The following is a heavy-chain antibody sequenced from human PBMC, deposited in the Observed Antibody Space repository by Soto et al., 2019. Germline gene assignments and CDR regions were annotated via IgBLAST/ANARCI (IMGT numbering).Heavy chain of an antibody. CDR3: TTVGSSWGA. J-gene: IGHJ1*01. D-gene: IGHD6-13*01. Sequence: EVQLVESGGGLVKPGGSLRLSCAASSFTFSNAWMNWVRQAPGKGLEWVGRIKSKTDGGTIDYAAPVKGRFTISRDDSKNTLFLHMDILKNEDSAMYYCTTVGSSWGAWGEGTLVTISS. CDR1: SFTFSNAW. CDR2: IKSKTDGGTI. V-gene: IGHV3-15*07.